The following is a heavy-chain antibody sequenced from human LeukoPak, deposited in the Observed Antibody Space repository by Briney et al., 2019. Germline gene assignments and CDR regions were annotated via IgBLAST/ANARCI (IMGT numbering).Heavy chain of an antibody. D-gene: IGHD6-13*01. CDR3: THTQYSSSWYSSSLRRGSGYFDY. Sequence: GGSLRLSCAASGFTVSSNYMSWVRQAPGKGLEWVSVIYSGGSTYYADSVKGRFTISRDNSKNTLYLQMNSLRAEDTAVYYCTHTQYSSSWYSSSLRRGSGYFDYWGQGTLVTVSS. CDR1: GFTVSSNY. CDR2: IYSGGST. V-gene: IGHV3-66*01. J-gene: IGHJ4*02.